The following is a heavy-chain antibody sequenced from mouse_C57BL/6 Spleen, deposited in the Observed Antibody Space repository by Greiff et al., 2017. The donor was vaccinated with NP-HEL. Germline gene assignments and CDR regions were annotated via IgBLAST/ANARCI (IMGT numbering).Heavy chain of an antibody. CDR1: GYTFTSYW. CDR3: AIEVQLRPLYYYAMDY. D-gene: IGHD3-2*02. CDR2: IHPSDSDT. V-gene: IGHV1-74*01. J-gene: IGHJ4*01. Sequence: QVQLQQPGAELVKPGASVKVSCKASGYTFTSYWLHWVKQRPGQGLEWIGRIHPSDSDTNYNQKFKGKATLTVDKSSSTAYMQLSSLTSEDSAVYYCAIEVQLRPLYYYAMDYWGQGTSVTVSS.